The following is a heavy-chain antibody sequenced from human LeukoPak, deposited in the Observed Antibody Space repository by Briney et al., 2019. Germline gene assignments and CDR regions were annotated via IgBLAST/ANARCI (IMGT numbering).Heavy chain of an antibody. CDR2: MNPDSGNT. V-gene: IGHV1-8*01. CDR1: GYTFTSYD. J-gene: IGHJ5*02. Sequence: ASVTVSCKASGYTFTSYDINWVRQATGQGLEWMGWMNPDSGNTGYAQKFQGRVTMTRNTSISTAYMELSSLRSEDTAVYYCARGREWLRHNWFDPWGQGTLVTVSS. D-gene: IGHD5-12*01. CDR3: ARGREWLRHNWFDP.